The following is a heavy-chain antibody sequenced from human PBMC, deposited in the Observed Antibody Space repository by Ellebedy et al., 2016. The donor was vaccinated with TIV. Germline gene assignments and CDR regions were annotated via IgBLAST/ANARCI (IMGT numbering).Heavy chain of an antibody. CDR2: IYHSGSP. CDR1: GGSFSDYY. J-gene: IGHJ4*02. CDR3: ARVGCGGDCLDY. D-gene: IGHD2-21*01. V-gene: IGHV4-34*01. Sequence: SETLSLTXAVYGGSFSDYYWSWIRQSPGKGLEWIGEIYHSGSPNYNPSLKSRVTISVDTSKNQFSLNLRSVTAADTAVYYCARVGCGGDCLDYWGRGTLVTVSS.